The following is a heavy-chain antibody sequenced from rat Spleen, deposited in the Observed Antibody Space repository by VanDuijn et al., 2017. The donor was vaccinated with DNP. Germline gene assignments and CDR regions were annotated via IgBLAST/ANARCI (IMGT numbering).Heavy chain of an antibody. CDR3: AKGGTEGDY. D-gene: IGHD1-11*01. CDR2: IIYDGTRT. CDR1: GFVFSEYN. V-gene: IGHV5S10*01. Sequence: EVSLVESGGGSVQPGRSLKLSCITSGFVFSEYNMAWVRQAPKKGLEWVATIIYDGTRTYYRDFVKGRFTISRDNAKITLYLQMNSLRSEDTATYYCAKGGTEGDYWGQGVMVTVSS. J-gene: IGHJ2*01.